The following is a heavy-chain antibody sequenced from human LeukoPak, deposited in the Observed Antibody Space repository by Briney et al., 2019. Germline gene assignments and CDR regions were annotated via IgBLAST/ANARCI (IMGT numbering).Heavy chain of an antibody. V-gene: IGHV3-30-3*01. CDR2: ISYDGSNK. D-gene: IGHD3-22*01. CDR1: GFTFSSYA. J-gene: IGHJ3*02. Sequence: PGGSLRLSCAASGFTFSSYAMHWVRQAPGKGLEWVAVISYDGSNKYYADSVKGRFTISRDNSKNTLYLQMNSLEASDTAMYYCARTNYYETSGWAAGLSPFDMWGRGTMVTVSS. CDR3: ARTNYYETSGWAAGLSPFDM.